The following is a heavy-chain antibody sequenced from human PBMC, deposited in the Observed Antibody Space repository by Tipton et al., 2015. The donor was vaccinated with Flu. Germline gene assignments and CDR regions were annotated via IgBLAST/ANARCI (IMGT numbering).Heavy chain of an antibody. D-gene: IGHD3-3*01. CDR2: INHSGST. CDR1: GGSFSGYY. J-gene: IGHJ5*02. V-gene: IGHV4-34*01. CDR3: AREGLTTIFGVVIPNNWFDP. Sequence: GLVKPSETLSLTCAVYGGSFSGYYWSWIRQPPGKGLEWIGEINHSGSTNYNPPLKSRVTISVDTSRNQFSLKLSSVTAADTAVYYCAREGLTTIFGVVIPNNWFDPWGQGTLVTVSS.